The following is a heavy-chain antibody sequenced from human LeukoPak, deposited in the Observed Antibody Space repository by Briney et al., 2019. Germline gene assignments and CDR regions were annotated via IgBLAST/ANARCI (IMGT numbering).Heavy chain of an antibody. V-gene: IGHV1-69*01. D-gene: IGHD6-19*01. CDR2: IIPIFGTA. Sequence: SVKVSCKASGGTFSSYAISWVRLAPGQGLEWMGGIIPIFGTANYAQKFQGRVTISADESTSTAYMELSSLRSEDTAVYYCARAPYSSGGSTNYYYYYYRDVWGKGTTVTVSS. CDR1: GGTFSSYA. J-gene: IGHJ6*03. CDR3: ARAPYSSGGSTNYYYYYYRDV.